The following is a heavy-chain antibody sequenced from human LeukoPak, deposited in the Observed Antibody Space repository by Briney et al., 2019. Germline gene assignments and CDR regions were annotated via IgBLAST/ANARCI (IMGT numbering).Heavy chain of an antibody. CDR3: ARAGIAAAGGYNWFDP. CDR2: INPNSGGT. V-gene: IGHV1-2*02. D-gene: IGHD6-13*01. Sequence: ASVKVSCKASEYTFTGYYMHWVRQAPGQGLEWMGWINPNSGGTNYAQKFQGRVTMTRDTSISTAYMELSRLRSDDTAVYYCARAGIAAAGGYNWFDPWGQGTLVTVSS. CDR1: EYTFTGYY. J-gene: IGHJ5*02.